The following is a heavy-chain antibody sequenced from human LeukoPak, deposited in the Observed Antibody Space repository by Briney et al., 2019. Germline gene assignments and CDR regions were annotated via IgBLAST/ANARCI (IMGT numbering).Heavy chain of an antibody. J-gene: IGHJ5*02. CDR1: GYSTSSGYY. D-gene: IGHD3-22*01. Sequence: SETLSLTCAVSGYSTSSGYYWGWIRQPPGKGLEWIGSIYHSGSTYYNPSLKSRVTISVDTSKNQFSLKLSSVTAADTAVYYCARMGYYYDSSRFDPWGQGTLVTVSS. V-gene: IGHV4-38-2*01. CDR2: IYHSGST. CDR3: ARMGYYYDSSRFDP.